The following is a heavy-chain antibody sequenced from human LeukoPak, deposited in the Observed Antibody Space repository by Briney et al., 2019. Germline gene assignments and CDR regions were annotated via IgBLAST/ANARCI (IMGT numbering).Heavy chain of an antibody. V-gene: IGHV3-30*04. CDR2: ISYDGSNK. J-gene: IGHJ4*02. CDR3: ARDPYSSTPRYYLDY. Sequence: PGRSLGLSCAASGFTFSSYAMHWVRQAPGKGLEWVAVISYDGSNKYYADSVKGRFTISRDISKNTLYLQMNSLRAEDTAVYYCARDPYSSTPRYYLDYWGQGTLVTVSS. CDR1: GFTFSSYA. D-gene: IGHD6-13*01.